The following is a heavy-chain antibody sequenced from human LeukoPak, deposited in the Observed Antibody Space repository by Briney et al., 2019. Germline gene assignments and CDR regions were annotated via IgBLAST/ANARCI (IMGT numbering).Heavy chain of an antibody. V-gene: IGHV3-23*01. Sequence: GGSLRLSCVTSGFTFSRFGMTWVRQPPGKGLEWVSGISGSGGSAYYADSVKGRFTISRDNSKNTLYLQMNSLRAEDTAVYYCAIRGYSYDYGMDVWGQGTTVTVSS. CDR2: ISGSGGSA. CDR3: AIRGYSYDYGMDV. D-gene: IGHD5-18*01. CDR1: GFTFSRFG. J-gene: IGHJ6*02.